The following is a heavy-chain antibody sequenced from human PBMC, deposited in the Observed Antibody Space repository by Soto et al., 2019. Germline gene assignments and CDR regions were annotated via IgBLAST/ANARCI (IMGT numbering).Heavy chain of an antibody. D-gene: IGHD3-3*01. CDR2: ISGSGGST. CDR3: AKTGVPYDFWSGYSY. J-gene: IGHJ4*02. V-gene: IGHV3-23*01. Sequence: EVQLLESGGALVQPGGSLRLSCAASGFTFSSYAMSWVRQAPGKGLEWVSAISGSGGSTYNADSVKGRFTISRDNSKNTRYLQMNSLRAEDTAVYYCAKTGVPYDFWSGYSYWGQGTLVTVSS. CDR1: GFTFSSYA.